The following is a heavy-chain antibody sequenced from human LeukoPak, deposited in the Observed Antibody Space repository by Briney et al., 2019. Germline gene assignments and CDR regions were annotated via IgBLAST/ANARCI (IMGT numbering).Heavy chain of an antibody. J-gene: IGHJ3*02. CDR3: AKDPRVGATHDAFDI. CDR2: ISGDGTRT. Sequence: GGSLRLSCAASGFIFSSYAMTWARQAPVKGLEWVSAISGDGTRTYYADSVKGRFTISRDNSKNTLYLQMNSLRAEDTAVYYCAKDPRVGATHDAFDIWGQGTMVTVSS. V-gene: IGHV3-23*01. D-gene: IGHD1-26*01. CDR1: GFIFSSYA.